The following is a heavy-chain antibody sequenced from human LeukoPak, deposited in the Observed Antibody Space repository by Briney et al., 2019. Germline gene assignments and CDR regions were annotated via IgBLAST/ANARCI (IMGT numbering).Heavy chain of an antibody. CDR2: IREERGQE. V-gene: IGHV3-7*03. CDR1: ALTVSNHW. Sequence: GGSLRLACVASALTVSNHWMSCVRQAPGKGLEWVANIREERGQEYYVDSVKGRFTISKNSAKNSLYLQMNTLRVEDTAMYYCASLDTAKQPLANHWGQGTLVTVSS. D-gene: IGHD5-18*01. J-gene: IGHJ5*02. CDR3: ASLDTAKQPLANH.